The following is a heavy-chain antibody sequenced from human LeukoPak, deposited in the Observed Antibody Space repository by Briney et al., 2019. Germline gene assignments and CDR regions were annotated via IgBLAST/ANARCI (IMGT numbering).Heavy chain of an antibody. J-gene: IGHJ4*02. CDR1: GYTFTGYY. Sequence: ASVKVSCKASGYTFTGYYMHWVRQATGQGLEWMGWMNPNSGNTGYAQKFQGRVTMTRNTSISTAYMELSSLRSEDTAVYYCARGTAKRSSKYKFPDYWGQGTLVTVSS. V-gene: IGHV1-8*02. CDR3: ARGTAKRSSKYKFPDY. CDR2: MNPNSGNT. D-gene: IGHD2-2*01.